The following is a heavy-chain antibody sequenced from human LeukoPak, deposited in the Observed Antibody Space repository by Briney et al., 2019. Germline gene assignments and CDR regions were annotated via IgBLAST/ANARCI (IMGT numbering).Heavy chain of an antibody. V-gene: IGHV1-69*02. D-gene: IGHD4-17*01. CDR1: GGTFSSYT. J-gene: IGHJ5*02. CDR3: ARVTTVPDNWFDP. CDR2: IIPILGIA. Sequence: SVKVSCKASGGTFSSYTISWVRQAPGQGLEWMGRIIPILGIANYAQKFQGRVTITADKSTGTAYMELSSLRSEDTAVYHCARVTTVPDNWFDPWGQGTLVTVPS.